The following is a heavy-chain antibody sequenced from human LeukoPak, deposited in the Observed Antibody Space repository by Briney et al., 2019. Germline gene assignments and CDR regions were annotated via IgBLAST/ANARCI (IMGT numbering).Heavy chain of an antibody. CDR1: GYTLTELS. V-gene: IGHV1-24*01. Sequence: ASVKVSCKVSGYTLTELSMHWVQQAPGKGLEWMGGFDPEDGETIYAQKFQGRVTMTEDTSTDTAYMELSSLRSEDTAVCYCARDKHLVGASGGDYWGQGTLVTVSS. CDR2: FDPEDGET. CDR3: ARDKHLVGASGGDY. J-gene: IGHJ4*02. D-gene: IGHD1-26*01.